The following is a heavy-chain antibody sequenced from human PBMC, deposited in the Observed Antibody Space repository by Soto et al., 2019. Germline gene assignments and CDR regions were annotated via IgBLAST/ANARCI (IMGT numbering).Heavy chain of an antibody. V-gene: IGHV3-23*01. CDR3: ARRGSGSYYDY. CDR1: GFTFSSYA. Sequence: EVQLLESGGGLVQPGGSLRLSCAASGFTFSSYAMRWVRQAPGKGLEWVSAISGSGDSTYYADSVKGRFTISRANSKNTVYLQMNSLRGEDTAVYYCARRGSGSYYDYWGQGTLVTVSS. J-gene: IGHJ4*02. CDR2: ISGSGDST. D-gene: IGHD1-26*01.